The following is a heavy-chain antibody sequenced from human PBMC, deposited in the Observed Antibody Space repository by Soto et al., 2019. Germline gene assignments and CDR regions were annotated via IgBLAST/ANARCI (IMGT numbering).Heavy chain of an antibody. CDR2: IIPILGIA. CDR1: GGTFSSYT. J-gene: IGHJ6*03. Sequence: QVQLVQSGAEVKKPGSSVKVSCKASGGTFSSYTISWVRQAPGQGLEWIGRIIPILGIANYAQKFQGRVTITADKSTSTAYMELSSLRSEDTAVYYCARDIPGIAVAGDEDYYMDVWGKGTTVTVSS. D-gene: IGHD6-19*01. CDR3: ARDIPGIAVAGDEDYYMDV. V-gene: IGHV1-69*08.